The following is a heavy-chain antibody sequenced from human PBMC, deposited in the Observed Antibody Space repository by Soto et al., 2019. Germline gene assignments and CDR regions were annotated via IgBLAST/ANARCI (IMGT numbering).Heavy chain of an antibody. CDR2: VYHSGST. CDR1: GGSISTNNW. CDR3: ARAKLCNTLSCPHSFDT. D-gene: IGHD2-2*01. Sequence: QVQLRESGPGLVHASGTLSLTCGVSGGSISTNNWWRWVRQPPGQGLEWIAEVYHSGSTNYNPSLKIRLPISIDKSKNHFALRVTSVTAADSAVYYCARAKLCNTLSCPHSFDTWGQGTLVTVSS. J-gene: IGHJ5*02. V-gene: IGHV4-4*02.